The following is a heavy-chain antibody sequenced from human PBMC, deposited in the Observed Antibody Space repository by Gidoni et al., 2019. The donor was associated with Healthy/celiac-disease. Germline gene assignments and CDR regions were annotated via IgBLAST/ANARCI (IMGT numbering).Heavy chain of an antibody. CDR3: ARDKGISIAVAGNPFGMDV. Sequence: VQLVESGGGVVQPGRSLRLSCAASGFTFRSYGLPWVRPAPGKGLAWVAVIWYDGSNKYYADSVKGRFTISRDNSKNTLYLQMNSLRAEDTAVYYCARDKGISIAVAGNPFGMDVWGQGTTVTVSS. CDR1: GFTFRSYG. CDR2: IWYDGSNK. V-gene: IGHV3-33*01. J-gene: IGHJ6*02. D-gene: IGHD6-19*01.